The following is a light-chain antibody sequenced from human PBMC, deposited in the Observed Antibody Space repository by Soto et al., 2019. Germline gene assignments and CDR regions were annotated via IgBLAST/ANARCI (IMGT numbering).Light chain of an antibody. CDR1: YSNIGIND. CDR3: AAWDDSLNGPA. V-gene: IGLV1-44*01. Sequence: QSVLSQPPSASGTPWQTVTVSCSGTYSNIGINDVHWYRQLSGTAPQILIYDTSQRATGVPDRFSGSRSGTSASLVISGLQTEDEADYHCAAWDDSLNGPAFGGGTKLTVL. CDR2: DTS. J-gene: IGLJ2*01.